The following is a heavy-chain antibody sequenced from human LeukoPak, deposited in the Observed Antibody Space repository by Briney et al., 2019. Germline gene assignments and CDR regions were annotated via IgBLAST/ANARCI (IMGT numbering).Heavy chain of an antibody. V-gene: IGHV1-18*01. CDR2: ISGHSDNA. D-gene: IGHD6-19*01. J-gene: IGHJ4*02. Sequence: ASVKVSCKASGYTFSTYGISWVRQAPGQGLEWLGWISGHSDNANYVQEFQDRVTMTTDTSTTTAYMELRSLTSDDTAVYFCARYLGHSSGSKRGFDYWGQGTLVTVSS. CDR1: GYTFSTYG. CDR3: ARYLGHSSGSKRGFDY.